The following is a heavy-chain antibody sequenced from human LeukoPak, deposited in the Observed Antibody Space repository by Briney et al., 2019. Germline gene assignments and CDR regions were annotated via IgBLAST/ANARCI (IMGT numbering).Heavy chain of an antibody. D-gene: IGHD1-26*01. V-gene: IGHV1-2*02. Sequence: ASVKVSCKTSGYTFTAFFIHWVRQAPGLGLEWMGWLNPNSGGTNYAQKFQGRVTMTRDTSISTAYMELSRLRSDDTAVYFCARVGAAYQDSNYWGQGTLVTVSS. CDR3: ARVGAAYQDSNY. CDR1: GYTFTAFF. J-gene: IGHJ4*02. CDR2: LNPNSGGT.